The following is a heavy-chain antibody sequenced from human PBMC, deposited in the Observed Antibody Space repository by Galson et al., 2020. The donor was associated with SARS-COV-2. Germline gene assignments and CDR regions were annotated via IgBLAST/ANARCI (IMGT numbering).Heavy chain of an antibody. D-gene: IGHD3-22*01. V-gene: IGHV3-21*01. CDR3: ARDPYYYDSSGDYDDFDY. J-gene: IGHJ4*02. CDR2: ISTYSSYI. CDR1: GFSFSSYS. Sequence: GESLKISCTASGFSFSSYSMNWVRQAPGKGLEWVSSISTYSSYIYYADSVKGRFTISRYNAKNSLYLQLNSLRAEDTAVYYCARDPYYYDSSGDYDDFDYWGQGTLVTVSS.